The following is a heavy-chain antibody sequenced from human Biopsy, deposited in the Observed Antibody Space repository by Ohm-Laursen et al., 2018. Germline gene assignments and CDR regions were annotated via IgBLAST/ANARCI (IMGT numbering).Heavy chain of an antibody. CDR2: ISGSGGTT. CDR3: AKINPSSIYYNYGMDV. CDR1: GFTFSSYA. J-gene: IGHJ6*02. Sequence: SLRLSCSASGFTFSSYAMSWVRQAPGKGLEWVSGISGSGGTTDYADSVKGRFTISRDNPRNTVYLQMNSLRVEDTAVYYCAKINPSSIYYNYGMDVWSQGTTVTVSS. V-gene: IGHV3-23*01.